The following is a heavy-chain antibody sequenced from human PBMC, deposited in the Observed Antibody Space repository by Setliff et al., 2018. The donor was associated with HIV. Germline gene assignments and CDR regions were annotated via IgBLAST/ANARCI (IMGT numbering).Heavy chain of an antibody. CDR3: ARILSGLNYFDP. D-gene: IGHD1-7*01. CDR2: ISPRNGGT. V-gene: IGHV1-2*02. Sequence: ASVKVSCKVSGYTLTEVSIHWVRQAPGQGLEWVGWISPRNGGTNYAQKFQGRVTMTRDTSITTACMELSRLRSDDTALYYCARILSGLNYFDPWGQGTLVTVSS. J-gene: IGHJ5*02. CDR1: GYTLTEVS.